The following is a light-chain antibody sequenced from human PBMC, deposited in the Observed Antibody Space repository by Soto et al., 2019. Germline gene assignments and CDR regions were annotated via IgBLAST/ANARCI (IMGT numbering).Light chain of an antibody. V-gene: IGKV1-9*01. CDR2: ATS. J-gene: IGKJ4*01. CDR1: QDIANY. Sequence: DIQLTQSPSFLSASVGDRVTITCRASQDIANYLAWYQQKPGKAPGFLIYATSTFQSGVPSRFSGSGSGTEFTLTISSLQSEDFAVYYCQQGNNWPLTFGGGTKVEIK. CDR3: QQGNNWPLT.